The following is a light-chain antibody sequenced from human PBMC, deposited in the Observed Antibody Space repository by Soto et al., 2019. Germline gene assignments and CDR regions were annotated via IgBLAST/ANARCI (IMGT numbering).Light chain of an antibody. V-gene: IGKV1D-12*01. Sequence: DIQMTQSPSSVSASVGDRVTITCRASQGISSWLVWYQQKPGKAPNLLIYAASRLQIGVPSRFSGSGSGTHFTLTISSLQTEDFATYSCQQANSFPHTFGGGTKVEIK. CDR1: QGISSW. CDR3: QQANSFPHT. CDR2: AAS. J-gene: IGKJ4*01.